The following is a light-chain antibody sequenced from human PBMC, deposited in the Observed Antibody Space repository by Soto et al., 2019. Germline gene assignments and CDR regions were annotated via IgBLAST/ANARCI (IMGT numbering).Light chain of an antibody. V-gene: IGLV2-14*03. Sequence: QSALTQPASVSGSPGQSIAVSCTGTSSDVGSNDYVSWYQHHPSKAPKLIIYDVNNRPSGVSDRFSGSKSGNTASLTISGLQAEDEADYYCSSYTSFNTVLFGGGTKLTVL. CDR1: SSDVGSNDY. CDR2: DVN. J-gene: IGLJ3*02. CDR3: SSYTSFNTVL.